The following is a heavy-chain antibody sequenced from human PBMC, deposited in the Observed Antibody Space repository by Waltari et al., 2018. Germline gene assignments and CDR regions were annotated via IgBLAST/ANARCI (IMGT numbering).Heavy chain of an antibody. J-gene: IGHJ5*02. CDR1: GGSISSDGYY. CDR2: IYYSGRT. CDR3: ARCITARTLGYWFDP. D-gene: IGHD6-6*01. Sequence: QVQLQESGPGLVKPSQTLSLTRTVSGGSISSDGYYWGWIRHHPGQGLEWIGSIYYSGRTSYNPSLTSRVSISVDTSKNQFSLKLTSVTAADTAMFYCARCITARTLGYWFDPWGQGTLVTISS. V-gene: IGHV4-31*03.